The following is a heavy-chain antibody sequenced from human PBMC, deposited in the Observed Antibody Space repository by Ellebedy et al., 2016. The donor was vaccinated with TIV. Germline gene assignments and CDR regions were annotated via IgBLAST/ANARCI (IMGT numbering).Heavy chain of an antibody. CDR3: AKRGIAGAHYFDF. V-gene: IGHV3-53*01. CDR2: ISSDGTP. Sequence: GESLKISCAASGFTVSGNYMGWVRQAPGKGLEWVSLISSDGTPYYTDSVRGRFIISRDNSKNTLYLQMNSLSAEDTAVYYCAKRGIAGAHYFDFWGQGTLVTVSS. J-gene: IGHJ4*02. D-gene: IGHD1-26*01. CDR1: GFTVSGNY.